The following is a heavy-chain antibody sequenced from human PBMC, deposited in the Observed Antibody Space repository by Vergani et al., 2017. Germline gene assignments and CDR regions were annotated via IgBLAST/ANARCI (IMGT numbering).Heavy chain of an antibody. Sequence: QVQLVQSGAEVKKPGASVKVSCKASGYTFTGYYMHWVRQAPGQGLEWMGWINPNSGNTGYAQKFQGRVTMTRNTSISTAYMELSSLRSEDTAVYYCARIGVPAHDPFDYWGQGTLVTVSS. J-gene: IGHJ4*02. CDR1: GYTFTGYY. V-gene: IGHV1-8*02. CDR2: INPNSGNT. D-gene: IGHD3-10*01. CDR3: ARIGVPAHDPFDY.